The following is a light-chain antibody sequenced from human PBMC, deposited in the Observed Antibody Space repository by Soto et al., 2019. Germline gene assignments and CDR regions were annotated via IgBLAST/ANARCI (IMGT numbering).Light chain of an antibody. J-gene: IGKJ2*01. V-gene: IGKV3-20*01. CDR2: GAS. CDR3: QQSLNTPYT. Sequence: EIVLTQSPGTLSLSPGERATLSCRASQSITSNYLAWYQQKPGQAPRLLIYGASCRATGIPDRFSGSGSGTDFPLTITILEPAAFAVYYFQQSLNTPYTIGHGTKVEIK. CDR1: QSITSNY.